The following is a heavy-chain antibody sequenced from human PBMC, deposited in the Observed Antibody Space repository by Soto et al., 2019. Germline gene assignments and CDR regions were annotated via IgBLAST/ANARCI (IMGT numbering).Heavy chain of an antibody. CDR3: ARAAAEPTQYFDY. CDR2: INPISGGT. Sequence: ASVKVSCKASGGTFSSYAISWVRQAPGQGLEWIGWINPISGGTNYAQKFQGWVTMTRDTSISTAYMELSRLRSDDTAVYYCARAAAEPTQYFDYWGQGTLVTSPQ. D-gene: IGHD6-13*01. J-gene: IGHJ4*02. V-gene: IGHV1-2*04. CDR1: GGTFSSYA.